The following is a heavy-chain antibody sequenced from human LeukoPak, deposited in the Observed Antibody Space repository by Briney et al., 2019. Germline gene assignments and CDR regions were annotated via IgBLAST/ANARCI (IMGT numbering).Heavy chain of an antibody. V-gene: IGHV4-39*07. D-gene: IGHD3-10*01. CDR1: GGSISSSSYY. CDR3: ARARRVGYGSGRSFDY. Sequence: SETLSLTCTVSGGSISSSSYYWGWIRQPPGKGLEWIGSIYYSGSTNYNPSLKSRVTISVDTSKNQFSLKLSSVTAADTAVYYCARARRVGYGSGRSFDYWGQGTLVTVSS. J-gene: IGHJ4*02. CDR2: IYYSGST.